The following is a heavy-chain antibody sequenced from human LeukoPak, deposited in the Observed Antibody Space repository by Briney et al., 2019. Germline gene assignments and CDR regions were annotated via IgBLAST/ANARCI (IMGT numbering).Heavy chain of an antibody. CDR1: GYTFTNYY. CDR3: ASDHGDYAFDI. V-gene: IGHV1-2*02. Sequence: ASVKVSCKASGYTFTNYYIHWVRQAPGQGLEWMGWINSNRGGTNYAQKFQGRVTMTRDTSISTAYMELRSVRSDDKAVYYCASDHGDYAFDIWVPGTMVTVSS. CDR2: INSNRGGT. J-gene: IGHJ3*02. D-gene: IGHD3-3*01.